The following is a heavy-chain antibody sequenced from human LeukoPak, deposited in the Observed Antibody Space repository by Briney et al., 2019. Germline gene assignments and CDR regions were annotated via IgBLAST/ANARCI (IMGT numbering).Heavy chain of an antibody. V-gene: IGHV1-2*02. Sequence: ASVKVSCRASGYTFTGYYMHWVRQAPGQGLEWMGWINPNSGGTNYAQKFQGRVTMTRDTSISTAYMELSRLRSDDTAVYYCAREDHGGMAVYYYYYGMDVWGQGTTVTVSS. CDR2: INPNSGGT. CDR1: GYTFTGYY. CDR3: AREDHGGMAVYYYYYGMDV. J-gene: IGHJ6*02. D-gene: IGHD1-14*01.